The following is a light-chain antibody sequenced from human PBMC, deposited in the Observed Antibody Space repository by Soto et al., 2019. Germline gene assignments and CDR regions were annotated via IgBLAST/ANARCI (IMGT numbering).Light chain of an antibody. J-gene: IGKJ1*01. CDR3: QQYGNSRGT. V-gene: IGKV3-20*01. Sequence: EIELTQSPGTLSLSPGDRATLSCRASQSVSSSYLAWYQQKPGRAPRLLIYGASSRATGIPDRFSGSGSGTDFTLTISGLEPEDFAVYYCQQYGNSRGTFGQGTKVEIK. CDR1: QSVSSSY. CDR2: GAS.